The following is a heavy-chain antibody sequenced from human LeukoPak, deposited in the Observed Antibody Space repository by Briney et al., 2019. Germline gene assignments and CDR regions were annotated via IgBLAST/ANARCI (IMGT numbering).Heavy chain of an antibody. D-gene: IGHD6-19*01. Sequence: GGSLRLSCAASGFTFSSYSMNWVRPAPGKGLEWVSLISGSGATSLFADSVKGRFIISRDNSKNTLYLQMNSLRAEDTAVYFCAKTVRFSSGLGYFNHWGQGALVTVSS. CDR2: ISGSGATS. J-gene: IGHJ4*02. CDR1: GFTFSSYS. CDR3: AKTVRFSSGLGYFNH. V-gene: IGHV3-23*01.